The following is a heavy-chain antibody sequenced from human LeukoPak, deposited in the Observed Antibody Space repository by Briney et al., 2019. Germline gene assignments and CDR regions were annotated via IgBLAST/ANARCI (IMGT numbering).Heavy chain of an antibody. CDR3: ARQDHRDGSNWVLFFDY. J-gene: IGHJ4*02. V-gene: IGHV4-39*01. CDR1: GGSISSSSYY. Sequence: PSETLSLTSTVSGGSISSSSYYWGWIRQPPGKGLEWIGSIYYSGSTYYNPSLKSRVTISVDTSKNQFSLKLSSVTAADTAVYYCARQDHRDGSNWVLFFDYWGQGTLVTVSS. D-gene: IGHD5-24*01. CDR2: IYYSGST.